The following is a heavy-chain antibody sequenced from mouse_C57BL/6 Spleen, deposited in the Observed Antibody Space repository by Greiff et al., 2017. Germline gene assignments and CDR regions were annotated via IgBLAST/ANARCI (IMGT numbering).Heavy chain of an antibody. V-gene: IGHV7-3*01. Sequence: EVNVVESGGGLVQPGGSLSLTCAASGFTFTDYYMSWVRQPPGKALEWLGFIRNKANGYTTEYSASVKGRFTISRDNSQSILYLQMNALGAEDGATYYCARYSSPYAMDYWGQGTSVTVSS. J-gene: IGHJ4*01. CDR2: IRNKANGYTT. CDR3: ARYSSPYAMDY. D-gene: IGHD6-1*01. CDR1: GFTFTDYY.